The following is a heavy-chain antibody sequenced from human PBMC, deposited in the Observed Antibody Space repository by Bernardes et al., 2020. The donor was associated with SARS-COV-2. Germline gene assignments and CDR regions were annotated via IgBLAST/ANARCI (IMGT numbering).Heavy chain of an antibody. CDR2: INHSGRT. J-gene: IGHJ1*01. CDR1: GGSFSASY. V-gene: IGHV4-34*01. CDR3: ATGRFGEAPFHH. Sequence: SGTLTLTCGFNGGSFSASYWSWIRQSPGRGLPWIGEINHSGRTKYNPSLKSRVTISVDTSKKQFSINLKSLTAADTAIYYCATGRFGEAPFHHWGQGTLVTVSS. D-gene: IGHD3-10*01.